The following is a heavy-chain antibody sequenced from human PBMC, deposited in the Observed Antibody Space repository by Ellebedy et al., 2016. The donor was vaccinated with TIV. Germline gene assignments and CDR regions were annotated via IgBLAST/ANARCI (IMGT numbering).Heavy chain of an antibody. J-gene: IGHJ4*02. Sequence: PGGSLRLSCAASGFTFSSYGMHWVRQAPGKGLEWVALISSDAYNTYYSDSVNGRFTSARDNSKNTLFLQMNSLIAEDTAVYYCAKDRHPNYSSLCYFDYWGQGTLVTVSS. V-gene: IGHV3-30*18. CDR3: AKDRHPNYSSLCYFDY. CDR2: ISSDAYNT. CDR1: GFTFSSYG. D-gene: IGHD6-6*01.